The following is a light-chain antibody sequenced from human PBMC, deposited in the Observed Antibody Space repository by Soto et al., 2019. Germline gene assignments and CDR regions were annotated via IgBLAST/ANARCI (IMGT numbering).Light chain of an antibody. J-gene: IGKJ5*01. Sequence: EIVLTQSPGTLSLSPGERATLSCRASQSVSSDYLAWYQQRPGRTPRLLIYGASTRAPGIPARFSGRGSGADFTLTISSLEPEDFAVYYCQQRSDSITFGQGTRLEIK. V-gene: IGKV3D-20*02. CDR1: QSVSSDY. CDR3: QQRSDSIT. CDR2: GAS.